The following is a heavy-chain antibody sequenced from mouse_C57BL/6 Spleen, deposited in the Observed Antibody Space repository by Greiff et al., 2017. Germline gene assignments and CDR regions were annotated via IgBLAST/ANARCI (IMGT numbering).Heavy chain of an antibody. V-gene: IGHV3-6*01. D-gene: IGHD6-5*01. J-gene: IGHJ3*01. Sequence: ESGPGLVKPSQSLSLTCSVTGYSITSGYYWNWIRQFPGNKLEWMGYISYDGSNNYNPSLKNRISITRDTSKNQFFLKLNSVTTEDTATYYCAAYALYSPFAYWGQGTLVTVSA. CDR3: AAYALYSPFAY. CDR2: ISYDGSN. CDR1: GYSITSGYY.